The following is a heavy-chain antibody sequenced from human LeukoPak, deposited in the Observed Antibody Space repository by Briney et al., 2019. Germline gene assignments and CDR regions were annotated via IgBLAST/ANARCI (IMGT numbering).Heavy chain of an antibody. CDR2: IYYSGST. Sequence: SETLSLTCTVSGGPISSYYWSWIRQPPGKGLEWIGYIYYSGSTNYNPSLKSRVTISVDTSKNQFSLKLSSVTAADTAVYYCARVSDSSGYYFHFDYWGQGTLVTVSS. J-gene: IGHJ4*02. CDR3: ARVSDSSGYYFHFDY. V-gene: IGHV4-59*01. CDR1: GGPISSYY. D-gene: IGHD3-22*01.